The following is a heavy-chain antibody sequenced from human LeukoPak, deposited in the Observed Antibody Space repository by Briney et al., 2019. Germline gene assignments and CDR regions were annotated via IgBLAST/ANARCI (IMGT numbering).Heavy chain of an antibody. V-gene: IGHV4-34*01. J-gene: IGHJ4*02. Sequence: PSETLSLTCAVSGGSISSGGYYWSWIRQPPGKGLEWIGEINHSGSTNYNPSLKSRVTISVDTSKNQFSLKLSSVTAADTAVYYCARGGRQQLVRGYFDYWGQGTLVTVSS. D-gene: IGHD6-13*01. CDR1: GGSISSGGYY. CDR2: INHSGST. CDR3: ARGGRQQLVRGYFDY.